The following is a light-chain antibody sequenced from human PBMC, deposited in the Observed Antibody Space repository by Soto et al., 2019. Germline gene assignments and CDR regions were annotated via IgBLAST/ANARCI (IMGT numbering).Light chain of an antibody. V-gene: IGLV2-8*01. CDR3: NSYAGSPYV. J-gene: IGLJ1*01. CDR1: SSDVGGYNY. CDR2: EVN. Sequence: QSVLTQPPSASGSPGQSVTISCTGTSSDVGGYNYVSWYQQHPGKAPKLMIYEVNKRPSGVPDRFSGSKSGNTAALTVSGLQDEDDAYYDCNSYAGSPYVFGTGTKLTVL.